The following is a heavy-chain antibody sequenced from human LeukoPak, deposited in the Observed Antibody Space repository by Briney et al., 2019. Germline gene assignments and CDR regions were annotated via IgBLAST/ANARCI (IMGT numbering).Heavy chain of an antibody. CDR2: IWYDGSNK. CDR3: AKESHSSAWRHPFDY. J-gene: IGHJ4*02. Sequence: PGGSLRLSCAASGFTFSSYGMHWVRQAPGKGLEWVAVIWYDGSNKYYADSVKGRFTISRDNSKNTLYLQMNSLRAEDTAVYYCAKESHSSAWRHPFDYWGQGTLVTVSS. V-gene: IGHV3-33*06. D-gene: IGHD6-19*01. CDR1: GFTFSSYG.